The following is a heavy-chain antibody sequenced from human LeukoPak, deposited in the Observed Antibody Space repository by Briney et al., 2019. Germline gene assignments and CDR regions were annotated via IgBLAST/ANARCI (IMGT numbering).Heavy chain of an antibody. CDR3: ARAGLVDYGDHFRDYYYYYGMDV. V-gene: IGHV4-59*01. J-gene: IGHJ6*04. Sequence: SETLSLTCTVSGGSISSYYWSWIRQPPGKGREWSGYIYYSGSTNYNPSLKSRVTISGDTYKNQFSLKLSSVTAADTAVYYCARAGLVDYGDHFRDYYYYYGMDVWGKGTTVTVSS. CDR1: GGSISSYY. CDR2: IYYSGST. D-gene: IGHD4-17*01.